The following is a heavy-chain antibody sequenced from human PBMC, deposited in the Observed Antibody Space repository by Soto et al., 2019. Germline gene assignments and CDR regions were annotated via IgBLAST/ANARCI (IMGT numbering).Heavy chain of an antibody. CDR1: GFTFSSYS. J-gene: IGHJ5*02. Sequence: GGSLRLSCAASGFTFSSYSMNWVRQAPGKGLEWVSSISSSSSYIYYADSVKGRFTISRDNAKNSLYLQMNSLRAEDTAVYYCARGRIAARPTEFDPWGQGALVTVSS. CDR3: ARGRIAARPTEFDP. CDR2: ISSSSSYI. D-gene: IGHD6-6*01. V-gene: IGHV3-21*01.